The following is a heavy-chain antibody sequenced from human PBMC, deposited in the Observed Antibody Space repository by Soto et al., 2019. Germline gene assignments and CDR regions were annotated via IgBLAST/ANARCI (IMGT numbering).Heavy chain of an antibody. V-gene: IGHV3-64*07. CDR2: VSGNGGYT. Sequence: EVQLVESGGGFVQPGGSLRLSCAAAGFTFSNYAMHWVRQAPGESLEYVSSVSGNGGYTHYADSVKGRFIISRDNSKNTLYLQMGSLRPEDMAVYYCARRVGVVVSTPELYFDLWGPGTLVTVSS. CDR1: GFTFSNYA. D-gene: IGHD2-15*01. J-gene: IGHJ2*01. CDR3: ARRVGVVVSTPELYFDL.